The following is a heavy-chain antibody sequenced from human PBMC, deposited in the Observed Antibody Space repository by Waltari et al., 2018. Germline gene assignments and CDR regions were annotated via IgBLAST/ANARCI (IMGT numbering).Heavy chain of an antibody. V-gene: IGHV3-21*01. D-gene: IGHD2-15*01. CDR1: GFTFSSYS. Sequence: EVQLVESGGGLVKPGGSLRLSCAASGFTFSSYSMNWVRQAPGKGLEWVSSISSSSSYIYYADSVKGRFTISRDNAKNSLYLQMNSLRAEDTAVYYCARAGQSPPSLVAGMDVWGQGTTVTVSS. J-gene: IGHJ6*02. CDR2: ISSSSSYI. CDR3: ARAGQSPPSLVAGMDV.